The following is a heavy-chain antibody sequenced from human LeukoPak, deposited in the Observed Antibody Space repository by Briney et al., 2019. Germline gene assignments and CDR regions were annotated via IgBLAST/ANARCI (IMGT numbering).Heavy chain of an antibody. D-gene: IGHD5-12*01. CDR3: ERGLYSGYGEDGFDI. CDR2: INHNNGGT. Sequence: ASVKVSCKASGYTFTGYYMHWVRPAPVQGLDCMGSINHNNGGTNYSQKFQGRATKTRDTAISPADREVNRLRADDAAVYYCERGLYSGYGEDGFDIWGHGTMVIVFS. V-gene: IGHV1-2*02. CDR1: GYTFTGYY. J-gene: IGHJ3*02.